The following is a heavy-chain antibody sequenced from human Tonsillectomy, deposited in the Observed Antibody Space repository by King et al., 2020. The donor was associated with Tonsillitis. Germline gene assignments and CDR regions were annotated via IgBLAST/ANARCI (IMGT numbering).Heavy chain of an antibody. Sequence: PLQESGPGLVKPSQTLSLTCTVSGGSISSGDYYWSWIRQPPGKGLEWIGYIYYTGNTYYNPSLKSRVTMSVDTSKNQFSLKLRSVTAADTAVYYCARDGDWNVGDYWGQGTLVTVSS. CDR3: ARDGDWNVGDY. CDR1: GGSISSGDYY. V-gene: IGHV4-30-4*01. CDR2: IYYTGNT. J-gene: IGHJ4*02. D-gene: IGHD1-1*01.